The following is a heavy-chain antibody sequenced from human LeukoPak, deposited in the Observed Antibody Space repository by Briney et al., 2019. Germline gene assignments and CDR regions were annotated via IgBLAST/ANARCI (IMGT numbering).Heavy chain of an antibody. V-gene: IGHV4-61*02. CDR1: GGSISSGSYY. Sequence: SETLSLTCTVSGGSISSGSYYWSWIRQPAGKGLEWIGRIYTSGSTNYNPSLKSRVTISVDTSKNQFSLKLSSVTAADTAVYYCAGDNVGSSGYYVFDYWGQGTLVTVSS. CDR3: AGDNVGSSGYYVFDY. CDR2: IYTSGST. D-gene: IGHD3-22*01. J-gene: IGHJ4*02.